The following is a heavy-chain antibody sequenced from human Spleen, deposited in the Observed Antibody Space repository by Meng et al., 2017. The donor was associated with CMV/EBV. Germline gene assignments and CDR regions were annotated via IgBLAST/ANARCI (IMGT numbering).Heavy chain of an antibody. D-gene: IGHD6-13*01. Sequence: ASVKVSCKASGYTFTGYYMHWVRQAPGQGLEWMGWINPNSGGTNYAQKFQGRVTMTRDTSISTAYMELSRLRSEDTAVYYCAREAAASTSWFGPWGPGTLVTVSS. CDR1: GYTFTGYY. V-gene: IGHV1-2*02. J-gene: IGHJ5*02. CDR3: AREAAASTSWFGP. CDR2: INPNSGGT.